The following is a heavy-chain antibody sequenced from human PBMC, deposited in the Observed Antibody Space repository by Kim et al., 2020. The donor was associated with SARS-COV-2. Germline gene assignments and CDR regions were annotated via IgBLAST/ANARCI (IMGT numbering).Heavy chain of an antibody. V-gene: IGHV3-7*03. CDR2: VKGDGSDK. J-gene: IGHJ4*02. CDR3: ARERDEGYCRGGYCYRSYYFYL. Sequence: GGSLRLSCAASGFTFYSYDMNWVRQAPGKGLEWVASVKGDGSDKFYVNSVRGRFTISRDNARDSLFLQMDSLRTEDTAVYYCARERDEGYCRGGYCYRSYYFYLWGQGSLVTVSS. CDR1: GFTFYSYD. D-gene: IGHD2-15*01.